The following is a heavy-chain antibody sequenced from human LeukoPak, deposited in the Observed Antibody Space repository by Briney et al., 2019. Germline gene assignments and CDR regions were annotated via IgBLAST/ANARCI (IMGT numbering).Heavy chain of an antibody. V-gene: IGHV4-31*03. CDR3: ARVAEMATIFYFDY. D-gene: IGHD5-24*01. J-gene: IGHJ4*02. CDR2: IYYNGIT. Sequence: PSETLSLTCIVSGGSISSGGYYWSWIRQHPGKGLEWIGYIYYNGITYYSPSLKSRVTISIDPSKDLFSLELSSVTAADTAVYYCARVAEMATIFYFDYWGQGTLVTVSS. CDR1: GGSISSGGYY.